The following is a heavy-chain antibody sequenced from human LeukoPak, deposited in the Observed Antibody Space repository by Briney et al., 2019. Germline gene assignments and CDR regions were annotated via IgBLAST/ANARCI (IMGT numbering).Heavy chain of an antibody. CDR2: INHSGST. CDR1: GGSIGSGYY. J-gene: IGHJ1*01. D-gene: IGHD2-15*01. V-gene: IGHV4-34*01. CDR3: ARAPTRYCSGGSCYSGRRSYFQH. Sequence: SETLSLTCTVSGGSIGSGYYWAWIRQPPGKGLEWIGEINHSGSTNYNPSLKSRVTISVDTSKNQFSLKLSSVTAADTAVYYCARAPTRYCSGGSCYSGRRSYFQHWGQGTLVTVSS.